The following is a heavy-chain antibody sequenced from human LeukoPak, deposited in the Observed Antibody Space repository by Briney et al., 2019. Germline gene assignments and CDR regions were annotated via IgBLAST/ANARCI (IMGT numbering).Heavy chain of an antibody. J-gene: IGHJ4*02. D-gene: IGHD4-11*01. CDR3: ARSEVLTTVTSTFDY. CDR1: GGSISSGGYY. CDR2: IYHSGST. Sequence: SETLSLTCTVSGGSISSGGYYWSWIRQPPGKGLEWIGYIYHSGSTYYNPSLKSRVTISVDRSKNQFSLKLSSVTAADTAVYYCARSEVLTTVTSTFDYWGQGTLVTVSS. V-gene: IGHV4-30-2*01.